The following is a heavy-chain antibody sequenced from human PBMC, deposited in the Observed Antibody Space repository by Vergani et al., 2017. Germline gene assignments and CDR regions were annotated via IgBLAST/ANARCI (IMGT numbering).Heavy chain of an antibody. Sequence: QVQLQESGPGLVKPSETLSLTCSVSGYSISRCYYWGWIRQPPGKGLEWIATVFHSGSAYYNPSLRRRVTISVETSKNQFSRRLTTLTAADTAVYDCARQCGVSQGVGAFETWGHGTEVSVSS. J-gene: IGHJ3*02. CDR2: VFHSGSA. V-gene: IGHV4-38-2*02. D-gene: IGHD6-13*01. CDR3: ARQCGVSQGVGAFET. CDR1: GYSISRCYY.